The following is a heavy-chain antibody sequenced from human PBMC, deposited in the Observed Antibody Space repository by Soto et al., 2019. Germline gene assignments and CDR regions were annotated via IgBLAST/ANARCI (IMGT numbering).Heavy chain of an antibody. J-gene: IGHJ4*02. V-gene: IGHV3-23*01. CDR3: AKAVTYDSPRPDY. Sequence: GGSLRLSCAASGFTFSSYAMIWVRQAPGKGLEWVSCIHGSGDNTYYADSVKGRFTISRDDSKNTLYLQVDSLRAEDTAVYYCAKAVTYDSPRPDYWGQGTLVTVSS. CDR2: IHGSGDNT. CDR1: GFTFSSYA. D-gene: IGHD3-16*01.